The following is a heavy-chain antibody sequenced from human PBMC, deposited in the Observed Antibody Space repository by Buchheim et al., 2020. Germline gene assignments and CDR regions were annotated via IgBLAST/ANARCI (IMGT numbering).Heavy chain of an antibody. V-gene: IGHV3-7*01. CDR2: IKQDGSEK. Sequence: EVQLVESGGGLVQPGESLRLSCATSGFTFSNNWMSWVRQAPGKGPEWVGNIKQDGSEKNYVDSVKGRFTISRDNAKNALYLQMNSLRGNDTPVDYSITGGTNCNHWGHGTL. CDR1: GFTFSNNW. D-gene: IGHD1-1*01. J-gene: IGHJ5*02. CDR3: ITGGTNCNH.